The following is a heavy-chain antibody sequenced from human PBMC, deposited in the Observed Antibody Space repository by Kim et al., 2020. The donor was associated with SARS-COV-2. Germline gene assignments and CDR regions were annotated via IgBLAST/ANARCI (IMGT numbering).Heavy chain of an antibody. J-gene: IGHJ4*02. CDR2: IHHSGNT. Sequence: SETLSLTCDVSDYSISTSNWWGWIRQPPGKGLERIGYIHHSGNTYSNASLKSRITMSVDKSKNQFSLTMRSVTAVDTAMYYCAKFGSSWSGADSWGQGTLVTVSS. V-gene: IGHV4-28*01. CDR3: AKFGSSWSGADS. CDR1: DYSISTSNW. D-gene: IGHD3-10*01.